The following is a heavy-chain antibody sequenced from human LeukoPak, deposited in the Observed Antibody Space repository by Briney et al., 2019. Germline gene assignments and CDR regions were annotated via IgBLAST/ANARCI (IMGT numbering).Heavy chain of an antibody. Sequence: PGGSLRLSCAASGFTFSSYGMHWVRQAPGKGLEWVAVISYDGSNKYYADSVKGRFTISRDNSKNTLYLQMNSLRAEDTAVYYCAKGLYCSGGSCYFNPSYFDYWGQGTLVTVSS. CDR2: ISYDGSNK. CDR1: GFTFSSYG. J-gene: IGHJ4*02. CDR3: AKGLYCSGGSCYFNPSYFDY. V-gene: IGHV3-30*18. D-gene: IGHD2-15*01.